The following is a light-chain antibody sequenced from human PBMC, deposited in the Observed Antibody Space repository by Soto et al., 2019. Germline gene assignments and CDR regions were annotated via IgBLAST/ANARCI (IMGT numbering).Light chain of an antibody. CDR1: QTISSW. V-gene: IGKV1-5*03. J-gene: IGKJ4*01. CDR2: KAS. Sequence: DIHMTQSPSTLSVSVLDRVTITFLASQTISSWLAWYQQKPGKAPKLLIYKASTLKSGVPSRFSGSGSGTDFTLTISSLQPEDFATYYCQQANSFPLTFGGGTKVDIK. CDR3: QQANSFPLT.